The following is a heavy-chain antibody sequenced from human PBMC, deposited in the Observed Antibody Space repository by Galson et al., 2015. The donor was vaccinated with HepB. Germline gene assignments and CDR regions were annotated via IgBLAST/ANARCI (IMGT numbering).Heavy chain of an antibody. CDR1: GFTFNSYA. J-gene: IGHJ4*02. D-gene: IGHD6-19*01. CDR3: AKARRQWLAPYYFDY. V-gene: IGHV3-23*01. CDR2: ISGSGGST. Sequence: SLRLSCAASGFTFNSYAMNWVRQAPGKGLQWVSAISGSGGSTYYADSVKGRFTISRDNSKNTLYLQMNSLRAEDTAVYYRAKARRQWLAPYYFDYWGQGTLVTVSS.